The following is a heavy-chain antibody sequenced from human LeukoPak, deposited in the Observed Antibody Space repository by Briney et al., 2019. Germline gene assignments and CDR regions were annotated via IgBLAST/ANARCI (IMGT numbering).Heavy chain of an antibody. J-gene: IGHJ4*02. Sequence: ASVKVSCKASGYTFTSYYMHWVRQAPGQGLEWMGIINPSGGSTSYAQKFQGRVTMTRDMSTSTVYMELSSLRSEDTAVYYCARARSGKWGFDYWGQGTLVTVSS. V-gene: IGHV1-46*01. CDR2: INPSGGST. CDR1: GYTFTSYY. CDR3: ARARSGKWGFDY. D-gene: IGHD1-26*01.